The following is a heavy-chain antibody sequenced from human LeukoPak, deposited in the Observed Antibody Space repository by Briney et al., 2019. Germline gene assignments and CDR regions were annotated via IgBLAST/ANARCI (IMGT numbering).Heavy chain of an antibody. CDR3: ARDGAAAGEFDY. Sequence: ASVKVSCKASGGTFSSYAISWVRQAPGQGLEWMGWISAYNGNTNYAQKVQGRVTMTTDTSTSTAYMELRSLKSDDTAVYYCARDGAAAGEFDYWGQGTLVTVSS. D-gene: IGHD6-13*01. CDR1: GGTFSSYA. CDR2: ISAYNGNT. J-gene: IGHJ4*02. V-gene: IGHV1-18*01.